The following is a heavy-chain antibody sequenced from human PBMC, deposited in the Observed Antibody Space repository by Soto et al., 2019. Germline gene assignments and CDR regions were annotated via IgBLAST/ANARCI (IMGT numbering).Heavy chain of an antibody. J-gene: IGHJ6*03. CDR3: ARDYCSSTSCYSHYYMDV. CDR1: GFTFSSYS. Sequence: GGSLRLSCAASGFTFSSYSMNWVRQAPGKGLEWVSYISSSSSTIYYADSVKGRFTISRDNAKNSLYLQMNSLRAEDTAVYYCARDYCSSTSCYSHYYMDVWGKGTSVIVSS. CDR2: ISSSSSTI. V-gene: IGHV3-48*01. D-gene: IGHD2-2*01.